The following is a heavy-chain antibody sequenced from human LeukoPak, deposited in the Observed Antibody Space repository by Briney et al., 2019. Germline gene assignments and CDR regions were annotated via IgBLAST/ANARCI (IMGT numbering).Heavy chain of an antibody. CDR2: IYYSGST. J-gene: IGHJ6*02. V-gene: IGHV4-39*07. D-gene: IGHD3-3*01. CDR3: AREGVVITDYYYGMDV. CDR1: GGSISSSSYY. Sequence: PSETLSLTCTVSGGSISSSSYYWGWIRQPPGKGLEWIGSIYYSGSTYYDLSLKSRVTISVDTSKNQFSLKLSSVTAADTAMYYCAREGVVITDYYYGMDVWGQGTTVTVSS.